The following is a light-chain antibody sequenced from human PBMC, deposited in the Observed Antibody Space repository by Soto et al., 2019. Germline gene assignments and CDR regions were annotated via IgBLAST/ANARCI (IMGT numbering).Light chain of an antibody. CDR3: SSYTSSSSGV. Sequence: QSALTQPASVSGSPGQSITISCTVTSSDVGGFNYVSWYQQHPGKTPKLLIYEVRLRPTGVSDRFSGSKSGNTASLTISGLQAEDEADYYCSSYTSSSSGVFGTGTKVTVL. CDR1: SSDVGGFNY. CDR2: EVR. J-gene: IGLJ1*01. V-gene: IGLV2-14*01.